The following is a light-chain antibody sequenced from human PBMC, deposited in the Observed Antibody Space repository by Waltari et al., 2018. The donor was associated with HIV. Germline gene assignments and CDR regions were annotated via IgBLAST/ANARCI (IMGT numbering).Light chain of an antibody. CDR2: STN. Sequence: LTLIHSTNTRPSGVPDRFSGLILGNKAALTITGAQAEDESDYYCVLNLRRGIVVFGGGTKLSVL. CDR3: VLNLRRGIVV. J-gene: IGLJ2*01. V-gene: IGLV8-61*01.